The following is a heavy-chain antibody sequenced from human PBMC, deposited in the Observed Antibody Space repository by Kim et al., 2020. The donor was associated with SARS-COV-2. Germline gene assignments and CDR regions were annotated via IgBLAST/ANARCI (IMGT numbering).Heavy chain of an antibody. D-gene: IGHD3-10*01. CDR1: GYTFTSYY. J-gene: IGHJ4*02. Sequence: ASVKVSCKASGYTFTSYYMHWVRQAPGQGLEWMGIINPSGGSTSYAQKFQGRVTMTRDTSTSTVYMELSSLRSEDTAVYYCARVVNRGPILLWFGELDYWGQGTLVTFSS. CDR2: INPSGGST. V-gene: IGHV1-46*01. CDR3: ARVVNRGPILLWFGELDY.